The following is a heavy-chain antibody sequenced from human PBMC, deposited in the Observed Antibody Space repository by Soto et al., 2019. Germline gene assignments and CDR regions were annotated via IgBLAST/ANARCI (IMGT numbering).Heavy chain of an antibody. D-gene: IGHD3-10*01. J-gene: IGHJ6*02. Sequence: GGSLRLSCLASGFTFSDYAMTWVRHVPGRGLEWVASLDGAGGSTYYADSVRGRFAISRDNSQNTLFLQMKRLTVDDTAIYYCAAPRDEYGSGVSWFTYGMDIWGQGTTVTVSS. CDR3: AAPRDEYGSGVSWFTYGMDI. CDR1: GFTFSDYA. V-gene: IGHV3-23*01. CDR2: LDGAGGST.